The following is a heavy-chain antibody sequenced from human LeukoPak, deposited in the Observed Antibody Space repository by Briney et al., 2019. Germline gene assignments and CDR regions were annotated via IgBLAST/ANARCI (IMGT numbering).Heavy chain of an antibody. J-gene: IGHJ4*02. D-gene: IGHD5-12*01. Sequence: GGSLRLSCAASGFTVSSNYMSWVRQAPGKGLEWVSVIYSGGSTYYADSVKGRFSIFRDNSKNMLYVQMNSLRAEDTAVYYCARDHGGYNFDYWGQGTLVTVSS. CDR2: IYSGGST. CDR3: ARDHGGYNFDY. CDR1: GFTVSSNY. V-gene: IGHV3-53*01.